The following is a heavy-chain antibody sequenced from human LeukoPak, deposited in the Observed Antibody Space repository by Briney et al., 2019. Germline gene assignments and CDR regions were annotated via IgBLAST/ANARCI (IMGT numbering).Heavy chain of an antibody. CDR2: MNPNSGNT. V-gene: IGHV1-8*01. D-gene: IGHD2-15*01. J-gene: IGHJ4*02. CDR3: ARGTVVDY. Sequence: ASVKVSCEASGYTLSNYAINWVRQAAWQGLEWMGWMNPNSGNTGYEQEFKGRVTMTWDPYIGTDYMELSSLRSEETALYYCARGTVVDYWGQGTLVTVSS. CDR1: GYTLSNYA.